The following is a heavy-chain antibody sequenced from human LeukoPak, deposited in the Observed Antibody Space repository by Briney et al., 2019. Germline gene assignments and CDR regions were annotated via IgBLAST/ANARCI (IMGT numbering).Heavy chain of an antibody. CDR1: GFTFTSHT. CDR2: ISSSGRFK. Sequence: GGSLRLSCTASGFTFTSHTITWVRQAPGKGLEWVSCISSSGRFKYYADSVKGRFTISRDTAKNSLFLQMNSLRAEDTAVYYCARDLIDSGESPFYFDSWGQGTLVTVSS. D-gene: IGHD2/OR15-2a*01. J-gene: IGHJ4*02. V-gene: IGHV3-21*01. CDR3: ARDLIDSGESPFYFDS.